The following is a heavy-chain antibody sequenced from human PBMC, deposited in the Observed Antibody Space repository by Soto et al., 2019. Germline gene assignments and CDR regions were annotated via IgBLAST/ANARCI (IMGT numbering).Heavy chain of an antibody. CDR1: GFTVSTNY. D-gene: IGHD5-18*01. CDR2: IYSGGST. CDR3: ARGGYSYGLADY. J-gene: IGHJ4*02. V-gene: IGHV3-53*01. Sequence: GCSLRLDYAASGFTVSTNYMSLVRQAPGKGLEWVSVIYSGGSTYYADSVKGRFTISRDNSKNTLYLQMNSLRAEDTAVYYCARGGYSYGLADYWGQGTLVTVSS.